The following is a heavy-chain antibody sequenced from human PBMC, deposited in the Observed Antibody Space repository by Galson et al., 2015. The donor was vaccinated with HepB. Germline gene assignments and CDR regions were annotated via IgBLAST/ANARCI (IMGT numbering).Heavy chain of an antibody. J-gene: IGHJ4*02. CDR2: ISYSGST. D-gene: IGHD6-19*01. Sequence: SETLSLTCTVSGGSITTSAYYWGWIRQPPGKGLEWIGSISYSGSTYSNPSLKSRVTISVDRSKNQFSLKLSSVTAADTAVYYCARDLYIAGSGSPGVDYWGQGTLVTVSS. CDR1: GGSITTSAYY. V-gene: IGHV4-39*07. CDR3: ARDLYIAGSGSPGVDY.